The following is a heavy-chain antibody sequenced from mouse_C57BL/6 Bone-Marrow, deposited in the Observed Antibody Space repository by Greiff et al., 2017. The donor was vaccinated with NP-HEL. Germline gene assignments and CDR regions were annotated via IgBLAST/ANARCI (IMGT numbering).Heavy chain of an antibody. V-gene: IGHV1-61*01. Sequence: VQLQQPGAELVRPGSSVKLSCKASGYTFTSYWMDWVKQRPGQGLEWIGNIYPSDSETHYNQKFKDKATLTVDKSSSTAYMQLSSLTSEDSAVYYCARRGADYEDWYFDVWGTGTTVTVAS. CDR1: GYTFTSYW. D-gene: IGHD2-4*01. CDR3: ARRGADYEDWYFDV. CDR2: IYPSDSET. J-gene: IGHJ1*03.